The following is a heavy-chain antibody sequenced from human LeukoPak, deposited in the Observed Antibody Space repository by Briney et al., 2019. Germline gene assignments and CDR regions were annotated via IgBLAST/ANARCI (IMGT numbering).Heavy chain of an antibody. D-gene: IGHD6-6*01. CDR2: IYHSGST. V-gene: IGHV4-34*01. CDR1: GGSFSGYY. CDR3: ARGRSGSSSGRDGRFDY. J-gene: IGHJ4*02. Sequence: TSETLSLTCAVYGGSFSGYYWSWIRQPPGKGLEWIGEIYHSGSTNYNPSLKSRVTISVDTSKNQFSLKLSSVTAADTAVYYCARGRSGSSSGRDGRFDYWGQGTLVTVSS.